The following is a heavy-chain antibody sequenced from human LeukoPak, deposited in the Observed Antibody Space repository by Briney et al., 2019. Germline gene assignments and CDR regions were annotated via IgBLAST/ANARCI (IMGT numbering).Heavy chain of an antibody. J-gene: IGHJ4*02. CDR3: ARDRTTVTIFDY. D-gene: IGHD4-17*01. CDR1: GFTFSDYY. V-gene: IGHV3-11*04. CDR2: ISSSGSTI. Sequence: GGSLRLSCAASGFTFSDYYMTWIRQAPGKGLEWVSSISSSGSTIYYADSVKGRFTISRDSAENSLYLQMNCLRAEDTAVYHCARDRTTVTIFDYWGQGTLVTVSS.